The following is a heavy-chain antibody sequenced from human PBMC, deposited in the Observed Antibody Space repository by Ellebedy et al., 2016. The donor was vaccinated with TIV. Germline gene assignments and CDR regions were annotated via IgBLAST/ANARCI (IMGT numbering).Heavy chain of an antibody. Sequence: GESLKISCAASGFTFSSYWMSWVRQAPGKGLEWVANINQDGSGEYYVASVKGRFTVARDKAKNSLYLQMNSLSAEDTAVYYCVKGVSVDYRPFHYWGQGTLVTVSS. CDR2: INQDGSGE. CDR1: GFTFSSYW. J-gene: IGHJ4*02. CDR3: VKGVSVDYRPFHY. V-gene: IGHV3-7*03. D-gene: IGHD4-11*01.